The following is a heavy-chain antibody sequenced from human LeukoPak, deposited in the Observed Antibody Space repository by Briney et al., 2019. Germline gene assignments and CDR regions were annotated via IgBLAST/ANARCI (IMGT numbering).Heavy chain of an antibody. Sequence: GGSLRLSCAASGITFSSYWMHWVRQAPGKGLVWVSRINSDGSNTSYADSVKGRFTISRDNAKKTLYLQMNSLRAEDTAVYYCAKRSQYYDFWSGYPDAFDIWGQGTMVTVSS. CDR2: INSDGSNT. CDR3: AKRSQYYDFWSGYPDAFDI. CDR1: GITFSSYW. V-gene: IGHV3-74*01. J-gene: IGHJ3*02. D-gene: IGHD3-3*01.